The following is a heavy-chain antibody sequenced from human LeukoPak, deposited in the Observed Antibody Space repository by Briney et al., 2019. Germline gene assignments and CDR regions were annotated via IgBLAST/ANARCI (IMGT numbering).Heavy chain of an antibody. J-gene: IGHJ6*04. V-gene: IGHV4-59*08. Sequence: SETLSLTCTVSGDSLSDNYWGWIRQPPGEGLECVGYISSSGTAYNPPLQSGPTISIDTSKSQFSLPLSSVTAADTAVYYCTRHVYGKGMYVWGKGTTVTVSS. CDR1: GDSLSDNY. D-gene: IGHD4-17*01. CDR2: ISSSGT. CDR3: TRHVYGKGMYV.